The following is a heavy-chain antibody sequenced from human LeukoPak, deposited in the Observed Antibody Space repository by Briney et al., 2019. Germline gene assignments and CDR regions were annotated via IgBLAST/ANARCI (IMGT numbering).Heavy chain of an antibody. CDR1: GGSISSSSYY. CDR3: ARNTAGSYYDSSPAAFDI. CDR2: IYYSGST. J-gene: IGHJ3*02. V-gene: IGHV4-39*01. Sequence: SETLSLTCTVSGGSISSSSYYWGWIRQPPGKGLEWIGSIYYSGSTYYNPSLKSRVTISVDTSKNQFSLKLSSVTAADTAVYYCARNTAGSYYDSSPAAFDIWGQGTMVTVSS. D-gene: IGHD3-22*01.